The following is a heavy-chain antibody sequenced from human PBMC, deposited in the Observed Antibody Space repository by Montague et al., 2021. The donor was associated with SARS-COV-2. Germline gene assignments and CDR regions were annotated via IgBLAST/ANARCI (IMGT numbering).Heavy chain of an antibody. V-gene: IGHV4-39*02. D-gene: IGHD6-19*01. J-gene: IGHJ3*01. CDR1: GGSISSSNYD. Sequence: SETLSLTCSVSGGSISSSNYDWGWIRQPPGKGLEWIGSIYYGGSTYYNPSLKSRFTIPVDSSKNHFSLNLTSVTAADTAVYYCARHKDVSGWYEDAFDVWGPGTTVIVSS. CDR2: IYYGGST. CDR3: ARHKDVSGWYEDAFDV.